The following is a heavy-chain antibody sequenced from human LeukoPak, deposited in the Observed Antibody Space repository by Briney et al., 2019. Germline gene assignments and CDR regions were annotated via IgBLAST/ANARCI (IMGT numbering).Heavy chain of an antibody. V-gene: IGHV1-2*02. CDR3: ARRGYCSSTSCYGINMDV. CDR1: GYTFTFYD. CDR2: INPNSGGT. Sequence: GASVTVSFTASGYTFTFYDMHWVRQAPGQGLEWMGWINPNSGGTNYAQKFQGRVTMTRDTSISTAYMELSRLRSDDTAVYYCARRGYCSSTSCYGINMDVWGKGTTVTVSS. D-gene: IGHD2-2*01. J-gene: IGHJ6*03.